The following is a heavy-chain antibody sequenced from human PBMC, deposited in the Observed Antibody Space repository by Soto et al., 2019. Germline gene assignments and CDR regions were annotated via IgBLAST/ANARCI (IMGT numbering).Heavy chain of an antibody. Sequence: EVQLVESGGGLVQPGGSLRLSCVDSGFTFSSYSMNWVRQAPGKGLEWVSSISAYSSPIFYADSVKGRFTISRDNAKNSLYLQMNSLRAGDTAVYYCVRGGRGYTRDDVFDMWGQGTMVTVSS. J-gene: IGHJ3*02. D-gene: IGHD2-2*02. CDR3: VRGGRGYTRDDVFDM. CDR2: ISAYSSPI. V-gene: IGHV3-21*06. CDR1: GFTFSSYS.